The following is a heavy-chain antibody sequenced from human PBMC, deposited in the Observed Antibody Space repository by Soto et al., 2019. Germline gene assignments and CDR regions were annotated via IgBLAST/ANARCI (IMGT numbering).Heavy chain of an antibody. J-gene: IGHJ3*02. CDR3: AKTLRMGYCSSTSCYDGPDAFDI. D-gene: IGHD2-2*01. CDR2: FSGSGGST. V-gene: IGHV3-23*01. CDR1: GFTFSSYA. Sequence: PGGSLRLSCAASGFTFSSYAMSWVRQAPGKGLEWVSAFSGSGGSTYYADSVKGRFTISRDNSKNTLYLQINSLRAEDTAVYYCAKTLRMGYCSSTSCYDGPDAFDIWGQGTMVTVSS.